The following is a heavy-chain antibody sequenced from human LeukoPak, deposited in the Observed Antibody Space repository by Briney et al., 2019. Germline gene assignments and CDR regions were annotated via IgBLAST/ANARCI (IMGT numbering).Heavy chain of an antibody. D-gene: IGHD3-3*01. Sequence: GASVKVSCKASGGTFSSHAISWVRQAPGQGLEWMGGIIPIFGTANYAQKFQGRVTITTDESTSTAYMELSSLRSEDTAVYYCAREQITIFGVVYNWFDPWGQGTLVTVSS. CDR2: IIPIFGTA. CDR1: GGTFSSHA. J-gene: IGHJ5*02. CDR3: AREQITIFGVVYNWFDP. V-gene: IGHV1-69*05.